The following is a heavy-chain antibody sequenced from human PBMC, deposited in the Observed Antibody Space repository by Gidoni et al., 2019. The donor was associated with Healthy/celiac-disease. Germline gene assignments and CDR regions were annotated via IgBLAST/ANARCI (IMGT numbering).Heavy chain of an antibody. CDR2: IYTSGST. J-gene: IGHJ5*02. D-gene: IGHD3-16*01. Sequence: QVQLQESGPGLVQPSQTLSLTCTVSGASLSRGSYYWSWIRQPAGKGLEWIGRIYTSGSTNYNPSLKSRVTISVDTSKNQFSLKLSSVTAADTAVYYCARGMITFGKNWFDPWGQGTLVTVSS. CDR3: ARGMITFGKNWFDP. CDR1: GASLSRGSYY. V-gene: IGHV4-61*02.